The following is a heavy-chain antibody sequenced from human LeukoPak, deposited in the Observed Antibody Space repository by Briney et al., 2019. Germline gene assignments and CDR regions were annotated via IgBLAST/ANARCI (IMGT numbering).Heavy chain of an antibody. CDR2: MNPNSGNT. CDR3: VRGNSGSYYLY. CDR1: GYTFTNYD. V-gene: IGHV1-8*02. J-gene: IGHJ4*02. D-gene: IGHD1-26*01. Sequence: ASVKVSCKASGYTFTNYDINWVRQATGQGVEWMGWMNPNSGNTGFVQKFQGRVILTRDTSINTAYMELSSLRSDDTAVYYCVRGNSGSYYLYWGQGTLVTVSS.